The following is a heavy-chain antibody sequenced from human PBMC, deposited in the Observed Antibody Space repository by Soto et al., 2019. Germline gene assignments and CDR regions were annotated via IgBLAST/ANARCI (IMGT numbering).Heavy chain of an antibody. CDR1: GGSISSSNW. V-gene: IGHV4-4*02. Sequence: SETLSLTCAVSGGSISSSNWWSWVRQPPAKGLEWIGEIYHSGSTNYNPSLKSRVTISVDKSKNQFSLKLSSVTAADTAVYYCARGPGEEQSHSYYYYGMDVWGQGTTVTVSS. CDR2: IYHSGST. CDR3: ARGPGEEQSHSYYYYGMDV. J-gene: IGHJ6*02. D-gene: IGHD3-10*01.